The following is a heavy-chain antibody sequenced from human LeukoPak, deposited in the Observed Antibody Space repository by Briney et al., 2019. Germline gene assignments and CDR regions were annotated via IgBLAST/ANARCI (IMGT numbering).Heavy chain of an antibody. D-gene: IGHD2-2*01. CDR2: MYASGDF. Sequence: PSETLSLTCTVSGGSIGIYYWTWIRQSAGKGLEWLGRMYASGDFNYNPFLKSRVTMSVDTSKNQFSLNLNSVTAADTAVYYCARVRFRSTSLARCYYMDVWGKGTTVTVSS. CDR3: ARVRFRSTSLARCYYMDV. V-gene: IGHV4-4*07. J-gene: IGHJ6*03. CDR1: GGSIGIYY.